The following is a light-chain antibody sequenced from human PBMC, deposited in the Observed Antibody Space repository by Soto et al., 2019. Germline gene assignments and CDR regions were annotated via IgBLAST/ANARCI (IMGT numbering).Light chain of an antibody. CDR3: QHYNNWPIT. Sequence: EIVMTQSPATLSVSPGESVTLSCRASLSVASNLAWYQQKPGQAPRLLIYGTSTRATGVPARFSGSGSGTDFTLTISSLQAADFAVYHCQHYNNWPITFGQGTRLEI. CDR2: GTS. J-gene: IGKJ5*01. CDR1: LSVASN. V-gene: IGKV3-15*01.